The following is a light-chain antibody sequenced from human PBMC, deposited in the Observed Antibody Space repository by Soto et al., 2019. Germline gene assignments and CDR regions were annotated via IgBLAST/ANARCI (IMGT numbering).Light chain of an antibody. CDR1: QSISNY. J-gene: IGKJ1*01. V-gene: IGKV1-16*01. CDR3: QHYNSYSEA. Sequence: DIQMTQSPSSLSASVGDRVTITCRASQSISNYLHWYQQKPGKAPKLLIYSASSLQSGVPSRFSGSGSGTEFTLTISSLQPDDFATYYCQHYNSYSEAFGQGTKVELK. CDR2: SAS.